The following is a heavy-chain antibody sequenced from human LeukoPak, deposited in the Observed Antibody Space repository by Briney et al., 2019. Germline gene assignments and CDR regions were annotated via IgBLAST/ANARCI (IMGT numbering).Heavy chain of an antibody. CDR1: GSTFGSYG. D-gene: IGHD5-18*01. V-gene: IGHV3-30*18. CDR3: AKDPDTAMGPDYYYMDV. CDR2: ISYDGSNK. J-gene: IGHJ6*03. Sequence: GASLRLSCAASGSTFGSYGMHCVRHAAGRRLEWVAVISYDGSNKYYADSVKGRFTISRDNSKNTLYLQMNSLRAEDTAVYYCAKDPDTAMGPDYYYMDVWGKGTTVTVSS.